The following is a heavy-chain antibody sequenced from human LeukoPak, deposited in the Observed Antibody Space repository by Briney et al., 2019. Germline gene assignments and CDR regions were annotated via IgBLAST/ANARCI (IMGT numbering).Heavy chain of an antibody. D-gene: IGHD4-17*01. J-gene: IGHJ4*02. CDR1: GFTFSSYE. V-gene: IGHV3-48*03. CDR3: AREDGDFDY. Sequence: GGSLRLSCAASGFTFSSYEMNWVRQAPGKGQEWVSYISSSGSTIYYADSVKGRFTISRDNAKNSLYLQMNSLRAEDTAVYYCAREDGDFDYWGQGTLVTVSS. CDR2: ISSSGSTI.